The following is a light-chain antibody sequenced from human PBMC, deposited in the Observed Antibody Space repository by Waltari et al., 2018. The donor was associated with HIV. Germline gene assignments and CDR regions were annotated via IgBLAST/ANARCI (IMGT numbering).Light chain of an antibody. Sequence: QSALTQPASVSGSPGQSITIPCPGTSSDVGGYNYVSWYQQHPGKAPKLMIYDVSNRPSGVSNRFSGSKSGNTASLTISGLQAEDEADYYCSSYTSSRAHVVFGGGTKLTVL. CDR3: SSYTSSRAHVV. V-gene: IGLV2-14*01. J-gene: IGLJ2*01. CDR2: DVS. CDR1: SSDVGGYNY.